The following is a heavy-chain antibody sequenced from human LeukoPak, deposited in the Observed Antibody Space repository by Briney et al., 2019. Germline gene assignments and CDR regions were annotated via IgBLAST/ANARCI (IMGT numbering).Heavy chain of an antibody. V-gene: IGHV3-23*01. CDR2: ISCSGGST. Sequence: GGSLTLSCAASGFTLSIYAMSWVRQAPGKGLEWVSAISCSGGSTYYADSVKGRFTSSRDNSKNTLYLQMNSLRAEDTAVYYCAKDLGSSSWTPIDYWGEGTLVTVSS. J-gene: IGHJ4*02. D-gene: IGHD6-13*01. CDR1: GFTLSIYA. CDR3: AKDLGSSSWTPIDY.